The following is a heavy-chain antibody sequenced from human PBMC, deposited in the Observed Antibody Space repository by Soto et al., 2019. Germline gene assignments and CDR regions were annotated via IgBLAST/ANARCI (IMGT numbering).Heavy chain of an antibody. CDR3: AREGYGDFYYYYGMDV. CDR1: GGTFSSYA. J-gene: IGHJ6*02. Sequence: ASVKVSCKASGGTFSSYAISWVRQAPGQGLEWMGGIIPIFGTANYAQKFQGRVTITADESTSTAYMELSSLRSEDTAVYYCAREGYGDFYYYYGMDVWGQGTTVTVS. CDR2: IIPIFGTA. D-gene: IGHD4-17*01. V-gene: IGHV1-69*13.